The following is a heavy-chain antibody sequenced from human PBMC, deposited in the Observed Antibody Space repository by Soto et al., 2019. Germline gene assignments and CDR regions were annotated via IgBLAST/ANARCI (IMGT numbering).Heavy chain of an antibody. V-gene: IGHV1-46*01. D-gene: IGHD6-19*01. CDR2: INPSGGTT. Sequence: GASVKVSCKTSGYIFTSYYIHWVRQAPGQGLEWMGIINPSGGTTTYAQKFQGRVTMTRDTSASTAYMELSSLTSEDTAVYYCAREKWGSGSRWLDPWGQGTLVTVSS. CDR3: AREKWGSGSRWLDP. CDR1: GYIFTSYY. J-gene: IGHJ5*02.